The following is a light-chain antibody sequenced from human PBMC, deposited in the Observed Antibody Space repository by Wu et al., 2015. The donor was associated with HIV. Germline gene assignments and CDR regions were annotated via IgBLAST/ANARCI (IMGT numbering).Light chain of an antibody. J-gene: IGKJ2*01. CDR1: QSVSSY. Sequence: EIVLTQSPGTLSLSPGERATLSCRASQSVSSYLAWYQQKPGQAPRLLIYGASTRATGIPARFSGSGSGTEFTLTISSMQSEDFAVYYCLQYNIWPSYTFGQGTRLEIK. V-gene: IGKV3-15*01. CDR3: LQYNIWPSYT. CDR2: GAS.